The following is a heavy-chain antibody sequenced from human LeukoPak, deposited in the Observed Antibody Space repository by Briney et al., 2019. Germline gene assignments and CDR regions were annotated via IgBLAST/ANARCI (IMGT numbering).Heavy chain of an antibody. V-gene: IGHV3-74*01. CDR3: VSFYETY. D-gene: IGHD2/OR15-2a*01. J-gene: IGHJ4*02. Sequence: GGSLRLSCTASGFTFSTYWMSWVRQVPGKGLVWVSHINSDGSWTSYADSVKGRFTISKDNAKNTVYLQMNSLRAEDTAVHYCVSFYETYWGRGTLVTVPS. CDR1: GFTFSTYW. CDR2: INSDGSWT.